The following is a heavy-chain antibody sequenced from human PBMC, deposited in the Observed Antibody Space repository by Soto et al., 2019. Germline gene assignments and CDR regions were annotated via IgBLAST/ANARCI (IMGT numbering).Heavy chain of an antibody. Sequence: EVQVVESGGGLIQPGGSLRLSCEVSGFSVTANYMSWVRQAPGKGLEWVSVIYSGGSTYYIDSVKGRFSISRDISKNTLYLQMNSLSAEDTAVYYGHGYGYWGQGTLVTVSS. D-gene: IGHD5-12*01. V-gene: IGHV3-53*01. J-gene: IGHJ4*02. CDR3: HGYGY. CDR1: GFSVTANY. CDR2: IYSGGST.